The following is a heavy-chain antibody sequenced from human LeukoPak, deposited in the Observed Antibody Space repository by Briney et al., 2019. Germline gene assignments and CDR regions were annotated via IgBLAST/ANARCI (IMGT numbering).Heavy chain of an antibody. CDR3: VREMGGYPFDH. CDR1: GFTFSSFE. CDR2: ISTSGSTT. V-gene: IGHV3-48*03. Sequence: PGGSLRLSCAASGFTFSSFEMNWVRQAPGKGLEWVSYISTSGSTTYYADSVKGRFTISRDNAKNTLHLQMNSLRAEDTAIYYCVREMGGYPFDHWGQGTLVTVSS. D-gene: IGHD5-12*01. J-gene: IGHJ4*02.